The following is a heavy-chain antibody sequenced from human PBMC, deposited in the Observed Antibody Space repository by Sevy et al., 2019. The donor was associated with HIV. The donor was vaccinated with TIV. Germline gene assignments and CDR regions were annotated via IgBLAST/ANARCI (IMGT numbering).Heavy chain of an antibody. D-gene: IGHD1-26*01. CDR1: GFTFSGYA. V-gene: IGHV3-64D*06. CDR3: VKVYRGSYYDY. CDR2: ISSNGGST. Sequence: GGSLRLSCSASGFTFSGYAMHWVRQAPGKGLEYVSTISSNGGSTYYADSVKGRFTISRDNSKNTLYLQMSSLRAEDTAVYYCVKVYRGSYYDYWGQGTLVTVSS. J-gene: IGHJ4*02.